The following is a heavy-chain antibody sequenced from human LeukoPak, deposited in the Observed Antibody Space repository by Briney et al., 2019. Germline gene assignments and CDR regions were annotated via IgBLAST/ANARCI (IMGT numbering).Heavy chain of an antibody. CDR3: ATDYFAPNWFDP. D-gene: IGHD2/OR15-2a*01. V-gene: IGHV1-18*01. Sequence: QNLQGRVTMTTDTSTSTAYMELRSLTSDDTAVYYCATDYFAPNWFDPWGQGTLVTVSS. J-gene: IGHJ5*02.